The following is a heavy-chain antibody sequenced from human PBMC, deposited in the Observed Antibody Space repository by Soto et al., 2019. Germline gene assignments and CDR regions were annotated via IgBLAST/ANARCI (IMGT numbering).Heavy chain of an antibody. CDR3: VRKRLIFKVVSDS. CDR1: GDSVNSRDYY. Sequence: QVRLQESGPGLVKPSEALSLTCNVSGDSVNSRDYYWTWVRQPPGKGLEWMGYLYFTGSTNYNPSLKGRVPRSRDTSKNQVYLKLNSVTAADTAVYYCVRKRLIFKVVSDSWGQGTLGTVSS. D-gene: IGHD3-3*01. J-gene: IGHJ4*02. V-gene: IGHV4-61*08. CDR2: LYFTGST.